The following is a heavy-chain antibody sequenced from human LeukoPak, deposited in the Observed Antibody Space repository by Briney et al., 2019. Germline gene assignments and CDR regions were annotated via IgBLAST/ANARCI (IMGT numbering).Heavy chain of an antibody. CDR2: INTNTGNP. J-gene: IGHJ4*02. CDR3: ARAHSYSTSSLPGY. V-gene: IGHV7-4-1*02. Sequence: ASVKVSCKASGYTFTGYYMHWVRQAPGQGLEWMGWINTNTGNPTYAQGFTGRFVFSLDTSVSTAYLQISSLKAEDTAVYYCARAHSYSTSSLPGYWGQGTLVTVSS. CDR1: GYTFTGYY. D-gene: IGHD6-6*01.